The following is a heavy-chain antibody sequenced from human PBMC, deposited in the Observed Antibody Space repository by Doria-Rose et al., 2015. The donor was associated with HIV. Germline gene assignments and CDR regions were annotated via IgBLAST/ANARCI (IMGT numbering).Heavy chain of an antibody. Sequence: SGYPFTNYDVTWVRQATGHGLEWMGWMNPNSTNTGYAQKFQGRVTMTRDTSISTAYMELSSLTSEDTAVYYCARGGTRWPFDYWGQGTLVTVSS. CDR1: GYPFTNYD. CDR2: MNPNSTNT. V-gene: IGHV1-8*02. CDR3: ARGGTRWPFDY. J-gene: IGHJ4*02. D-gene: IGHD4-17*01.